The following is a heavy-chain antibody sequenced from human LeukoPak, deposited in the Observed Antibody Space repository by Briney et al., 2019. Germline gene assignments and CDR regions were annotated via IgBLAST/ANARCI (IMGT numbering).Heavy chain of an antibody. CDR2: ISGSGGST. V-gene: IGHV3-23*01. J-gene: IGHJ6*03. D-gene: IGHD3-9*01. Sequence: GGSLRLSCAASGFTFSSYAMSWVRQAPGKGLEWVSAISGSGGSTYYADSVKGRFTISRDNSKNTLYLQTNSLRAEDTAVYYCAKEGPLRYFDWLPNHYYMDVWGKGTTVTVSS. CDR3: AKEGPLRYFDWLPNHYYMDV. CDR1: GFTFSSYA.